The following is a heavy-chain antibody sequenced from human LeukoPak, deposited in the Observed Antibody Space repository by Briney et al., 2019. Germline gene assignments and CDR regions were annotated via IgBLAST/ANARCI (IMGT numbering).Heavy chain of an antibody. V-gene: IGHV3-23*01. CDR3: AKDKWGSSPTPLFDY. Sequence: GGSLRLSCAASGFTFSSYAMSWVRQAPGKGLEWVSAISGSGGSTYYADSVKGRFSISRDNSKNTLYLQMDSLRAEDTAVYYCAKDKWGSSPTPLFDYWGQGTLVTVSS. D-gene: IGHD3-16*01. CDR1: GFTFSSYA. CDR2: ISGSGGST. J-gene: IGHJ4*02.